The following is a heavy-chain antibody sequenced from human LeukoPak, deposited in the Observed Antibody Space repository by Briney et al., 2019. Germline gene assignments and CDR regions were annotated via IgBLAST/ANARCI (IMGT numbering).Heavy chain of an antibody. V-gene: IGHV3-21*01. D-gene: IGHD3-22*01. CDR2: FGTRSTSV. J-gene: IGHJ4*02. CDR1: GVTFSGYS. Sequence: KSGGALRLSCTASGVTFSGYSMNWIREAPGKGLEWVSSFGTRSTSVYHAGSVKGRFAVSRDNAKNSLYLQMNSLRAEDTALYYCAREVSEGFDFWGQGTLVTVSS. CDR3: AREVSEGFDF.